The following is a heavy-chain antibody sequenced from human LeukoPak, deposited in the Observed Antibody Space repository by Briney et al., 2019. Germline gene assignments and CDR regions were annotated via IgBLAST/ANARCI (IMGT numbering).Heavy chain of an antibody. D-gene: IGHD2-2*03. CDR3: ARDGWTNSLDY. J-gene: IGHJ4*02. CDR2: IYTSGST. CDR1: GGSISGYY. Sequence: KPSETLSLPCTVSGGSISGYYWSWIRQPAGKGREWIGRIYTSGSTNYNPSLKSRVTMSVDRSKKQFSLKLSFVTAADTAVYYCARDGWTNSLDYWGQGTLVTVSS. V-gene: IGHV4-4*07.